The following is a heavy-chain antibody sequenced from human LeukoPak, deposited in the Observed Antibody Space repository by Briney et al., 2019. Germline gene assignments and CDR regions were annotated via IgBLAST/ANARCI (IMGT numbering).Heavy chain of an antibody. D-gene: IGHD2-8*02. Sequence: SETLSLTRTVSGGSISSGDYYWSWIRQPPGKGLEWIGYIYYSGSTYYNPSLKSRVTISVDTSKNQFSLKLNSVTAADTAVYYCARTGGTIDYWGQGTLVTVSS. CDR1: GGSISSGDYY. V-gene: IGHV4-30-4*01. J-gene: IGHJ4*02. CDR3: ARTGGTIDY. CDR2: IYYSGST.